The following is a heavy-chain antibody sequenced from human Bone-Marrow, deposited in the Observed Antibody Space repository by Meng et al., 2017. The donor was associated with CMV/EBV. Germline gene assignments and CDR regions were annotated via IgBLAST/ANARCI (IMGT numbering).Heavy chain of an antibody. J-gene: IGHJ5*02. D-gene: IGHD3-3*01. CDR3: ARDGDDDFWNGYPYQWFDP. CDR2: INEDGSKQ. V-gene: IGHV3-7*01. Sequence: GESLKISCAASGFTFSRYWMSWVRQAPGKGLEWVANINEDGSKQYYVDSVKGRFTISRDNAKNSLYLQMNSLRAEDTAVYYCARDGDDDFWNGYPYQWFDPWGQGTLVTGSS. CDR1: GFTFSRYW.